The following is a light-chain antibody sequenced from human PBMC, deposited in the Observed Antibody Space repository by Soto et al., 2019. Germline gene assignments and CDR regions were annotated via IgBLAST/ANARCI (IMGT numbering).Light chain of an antibody. V-gene: IGLV2-8*01. J-gene: IGLJ3*02. CDR1: SSDVGGYDH. Sequence: QSVLTQPPSASGSPGQSVTVSCTGTSSDVGGYDHVSWYQHHPGKAPKLIIYEVTERPSGVPDRFSGSESGNTASLTVSGLQAEDEADYYCSSYGGIHNWVFGGGTKLTVL. CDR2: EVT. CDR3: SSYGGIHNWV.